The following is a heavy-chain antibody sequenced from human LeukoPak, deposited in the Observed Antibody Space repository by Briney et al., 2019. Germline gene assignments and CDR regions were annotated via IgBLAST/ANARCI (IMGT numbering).Heavy chain of an antibody. Sequence: SVKVSCKAPGGTFSSYAISWVRQAPGQGLEWMGGIIPIFGTANYAQKFQGSVTITADESTSTAYMELSSLRSEDTAVHYCARGRFLEWLLYHPTFDYWGQGTLVTVSS. CDR3: ARGRFLEWLLYHPTFDY. V-gene: IGHV1-69*13. J-gene: IGHJ4*02. CDR1: GGTFSSYA. CDR2: IIPIFGTA. D-gene: IGHD3-3*01.